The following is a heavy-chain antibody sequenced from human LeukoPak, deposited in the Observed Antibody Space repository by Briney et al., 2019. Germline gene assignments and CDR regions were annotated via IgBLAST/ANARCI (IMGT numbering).Heavy chain of an antibody. D-gene: IGHD4/OR15-4a*01. CDR2: IKPDSGAT. CDR1: GYTFTVHY. J-gene: IGHJ4*02. V-gene: IGHV1-2*02. CDR3: GRDHDYGPYY. Sequence: GASLKLSCKASGYTFTVHYLHWLRQAPGQGLEWMGWIKPDSGATNFAHNFQGRVTLTSDTSINTAYMELSSLTSDDTAMYYCGRDHDYGPYYWGRRTLVTVSA.